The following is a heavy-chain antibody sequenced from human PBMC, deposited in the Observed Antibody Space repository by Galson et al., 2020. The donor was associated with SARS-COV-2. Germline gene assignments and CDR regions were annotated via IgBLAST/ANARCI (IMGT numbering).Heavy chain of an antibody. CDR1: GYTFTGYY. Sequence: GESLKISCKTSGYTFTGYYIHWVRQAPGQGLEWMGWISPTSGGTDFAQKFQGRVTLTRDNSISTAYMELSSLTSDDTAVYYCARPLFSGWYSPPDYWGQGTLVTVSS. CDR3: ARPLFSGWYSPPDY. J-gene: IGHJ4*02. CDR2: ISPTSGGT. D-gene: IGHD6-19*01. V-gene: IGHV1-2*02.